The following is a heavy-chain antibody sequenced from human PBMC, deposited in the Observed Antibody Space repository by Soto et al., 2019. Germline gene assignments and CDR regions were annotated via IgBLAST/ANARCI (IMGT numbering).Heavy chain of an antibody. CDR1: GFTFSSYS. J-gene: IGHJ4*02. V-gene: IGHV3-23*01. D-gene: IGHD3-10*01. Sequence: AGGSLRLSCAASGFTFSSYSMSWIRQAPGEGLEWVSAISGTGGSTYYADSVKGRFTISRDNSKNTLYLQMNSLRAEDTAVYYCAIRWFGELSPLDYWGQGTLVTVSS. CDR2: ISGTGGST. CDR3: AIRWFGELSPLDY.